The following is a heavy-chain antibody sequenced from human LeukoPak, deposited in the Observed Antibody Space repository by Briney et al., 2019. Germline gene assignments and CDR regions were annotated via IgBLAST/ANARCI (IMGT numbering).Heavy chain of an antibody. CDR2: IYYSGST. D-gene: IGHD1/OR15-1a*01. V-gene: IGHV4-39*01. CDR1: GGSISSSSYY. CDR3: ATLNKGGYYYGMDV. J-gene: IGHJ6*02. Sequence: SETLSLTCTVSGGSISSSSYYWGWIRQPPGKGLEWIGSIYYSGSTYYNPSLKSRVTISVDTSKNQFSLKLSSVTAADTAVYYCATLNKGGYYYGMDVWGQGTTVTVSS.